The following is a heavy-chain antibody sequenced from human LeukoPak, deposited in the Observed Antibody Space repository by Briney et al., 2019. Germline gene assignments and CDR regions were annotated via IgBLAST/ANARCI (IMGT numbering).Heavy chain of an antibody. CDR3: ARAKGIAVAGSDY. CDR2: IYSGGST. D-gene: IGHD6-19*01. CDR1: GFTVSSNY. J-gene: IGHJ4*02. V-gene: IGHV3-66*01. Sequence: GGSLRLSCAASGFTVSSNYMSWVRQAPGKGLEWVSVIYSGGSTYYADSVKGRFTISRDNSKNTLYLQMNSLRAEDTAVYYCARAKGIAVAGSDYWGQGTLVTVSS.